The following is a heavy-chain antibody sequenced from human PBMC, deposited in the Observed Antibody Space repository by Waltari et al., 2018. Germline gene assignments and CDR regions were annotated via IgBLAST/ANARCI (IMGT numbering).Heavy chain of an antibody. CDR2: IYPGDAVT. J-gene: IGHJ6*02. D-gene: IGHD5-12*01. Sequence: EVQLVQSGAEVKKPGESLKISCKGSGYSFTSYWIGWVRQMPGKGLEWMGIIYPGDAVTRYSPSFQGQVTISADKSISTSYLQWSSLKASDTAMYYCARSAPNLVATRGMDVWGQGTTVTVSS. V-gene: IGHV5-51*03. CDR1: GYSFTSYW. CDR3: ARSAPNLVATRGMDV.